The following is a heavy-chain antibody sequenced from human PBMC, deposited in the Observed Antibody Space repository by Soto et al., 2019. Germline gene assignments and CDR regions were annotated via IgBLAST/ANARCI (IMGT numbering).Heavy chain of an antibody. CDR1: GGSISSYY. CDR3: ATVESECPLLYGCWFGP. V-gene: IGHV4-4*07. Sequence: SETLSLTCTVSGGSISSYYWSWIRQPAGKGLEWIGRIYTSGSTNYNPSLKSRVTMSVDTSKNQFSLRLSSVTAADTAVYYCATVESECPLLYGCWFGPWGQGTLVTVSS. CDR2: IYTSGST. D-gene: IGHD2-2*02. J-gene: IGHJ5*02.